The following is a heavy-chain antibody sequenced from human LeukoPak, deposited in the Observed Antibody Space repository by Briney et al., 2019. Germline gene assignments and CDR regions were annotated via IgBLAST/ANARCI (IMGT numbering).Heavy chain of an antibody. CDR2: IYSGVNT. V-gene: IGHV3-53*01. CDR1: GFTVSSNY. J-gene: IGHJ4*02. Sequence: PGGSLRLSCAASGFTVSSNYMSWVRQAPGKGLEWVSVIYSGVNTYYADSVKGRFTISRDNSKNTLYLQMNSLRAEDTAVYYCAKPSGYSGYEEFDYWGQGTLVTVSS. CDR3: AKPSGYSGYEEFDY. D-gene: IGHD5-12*01.